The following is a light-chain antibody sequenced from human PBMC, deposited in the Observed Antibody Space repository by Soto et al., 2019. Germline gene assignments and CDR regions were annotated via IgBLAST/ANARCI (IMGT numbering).Light chain of an antibody. CDR1: QSVSSTY. CDR2: GAS. J-gene: IGKJ4*01. Sequence: ENVLTQSPGTLSLSPGERAILSCRASQSVSSTYLAWYQQKPGQAPRLLISGASSGATGIPDRFSVSGSGTDFTLTISRLDPEDFAVYYCQQYGSPPLTFGGGTKVEIK. V-gene: IGKV3-20*01. CDR3: QQYGSPPLT.